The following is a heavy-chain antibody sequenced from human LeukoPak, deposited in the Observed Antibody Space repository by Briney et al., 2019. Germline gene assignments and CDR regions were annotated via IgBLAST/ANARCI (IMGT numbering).Heavy chain of an antibody. CDR2: ISYENNK. J-gene: IGHJ5*02. V-gene: IGHV3-30-3*01. CDR1: GFTFSRYA. D-gene: IGHD3-22*01. Sequence: PGGSLRLSCAASGFTFSRYAMHWVRQAPGKGLEWVAVISYENNKYYVDSVKGRFTISRDNSKNSLYLQMNSLRAEDTAVYYCARVRRYYDASGYEVFWFDPWGQGTLVTVSS. CDR3: ARVRRYYDASGYEVFWFDP.